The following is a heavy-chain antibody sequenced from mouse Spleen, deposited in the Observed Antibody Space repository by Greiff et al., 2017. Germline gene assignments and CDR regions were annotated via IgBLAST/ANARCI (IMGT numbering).Heavy chain of an antibody. CDR1: GYTFTSYW. CDR2: IDHSDSYT. Sequence: QVQLKESGAELARPGASVKMSCKASGYTFTSYWMHWVKQRPGQGLEWIGVIDHSDSYTSYNQKFKGKATLTVDTSSSTAYMQLSSLTSEDSAVYYCTRSGGNYLYWYFDVWGAGTTVTVSS. V-gene: IGHV1-59*01. CDR3: TRSGGNYLYWYFDV. D-gene: IGHD2-1*01. J-gene: IGHJ1*01.